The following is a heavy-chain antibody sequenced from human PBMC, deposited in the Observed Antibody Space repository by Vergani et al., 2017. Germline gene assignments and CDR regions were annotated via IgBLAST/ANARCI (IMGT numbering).Heavy chain of an antibody. J-gene: IGHJ4*02. V-gene: IGHV3-30*18. CDR3: AKEKSEFRNSRMFGYYFDY. Sequence: QVQLVESGGGVVQPGRSLRLSCAASGFTFSSYSMHWVRQAPGKGLEWVAVISYDGSNKYYADSVKGRFTISRDNSKNTLYLQMNSLRAEDTAVYYCAKEKSEFRNSRMFGYYFDYWGQGTLVTVSS. CDR1: GFTFSSYS. CDR2: ISYDGSNK. D-gene: IGHD1-14*01.